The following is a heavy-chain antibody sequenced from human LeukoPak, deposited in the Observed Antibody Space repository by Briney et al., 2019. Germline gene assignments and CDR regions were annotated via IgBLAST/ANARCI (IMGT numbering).Heavy chain of an antibody. CDR2: IYYSGST. J-gene: IGHJ6*03. D-gene: IGHD1-26*01. Sequence: PSETLSLTCTVSGGSISSSSYYWGWIRQPPGKGLEWIGSIYYSGSTYYNPSLKSRVTISVDTSKNQFSLKLSSVTATDTAVYYCARDRVELLRYYYYYMDVWGKGTTVTVS. CDR1: GGSISSSSYY. V-gene: IGHV4-39*07. CDR3: ARDRVELLRYYYYYMDV.